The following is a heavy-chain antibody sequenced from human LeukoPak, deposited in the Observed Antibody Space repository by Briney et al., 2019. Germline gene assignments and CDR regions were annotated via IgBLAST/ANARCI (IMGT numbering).Heavy chain of an antibody. V-gene: IGHV1-2*02. CDR3: AREEVIAAAGATLDY. Sequence: ASVKVSCKASGYTFTDYYMHWVRQAPGQGLEWMGWINPNSGGTNYAQKFQGRVTMTRDTSISTAYMELSRLRSDDTVVFYCAREEVIAAAGATLDYWGQGALVTVSS. CDR1: GYTFTDYY. J-gene: IGHJ4*02. D-gene: IGHD6-13*01. CDR2: INPNSGGT.